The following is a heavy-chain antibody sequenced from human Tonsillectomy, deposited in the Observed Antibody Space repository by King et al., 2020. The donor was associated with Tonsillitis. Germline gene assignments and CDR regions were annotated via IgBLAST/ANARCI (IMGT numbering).Heavy chain of an antibody. CDR3: ASRSRDYYDSSGSLEN. V-gene: IGHV3-23*04. CDR2: ISGSGGST. J-gene: IGHJ4*02. D-gene: IGHD3-22*01. CDR1: GFTFSSYA. Sequence: VQLVESGGGLVQPGGSLRLSCAASGFTFSSYAMSWVRQAPGKGLEWVSAISGSGGSTYYADSVKGRFAISRDNSKNTLYLQMNSLRAEDTAVYYCASRSRDYYDSSGSLENWGQGTLVTVSS.